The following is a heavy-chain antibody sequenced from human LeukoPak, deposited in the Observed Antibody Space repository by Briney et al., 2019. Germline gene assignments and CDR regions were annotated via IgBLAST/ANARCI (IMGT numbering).Heavy chain of an antibody. V-gene: IGHV4-59*08. CDR3: ARHSGSYVYYYYGMDV. Sequence: PSETLSLTCTVSGGSISSYYWSWIRQPPGKGLEWIGYIYYSGSTNYNPSLKSRVTVSVDTSKNQFSPKLSSVTAADTAVYYRARHSGSYVYYYYGMDVWGQGTTVTVSS. CDR2: IYYSGST. D-gene: IGHD1-26*01. CDR1: GGSISSYY. J-gene: IGHJ6*02.